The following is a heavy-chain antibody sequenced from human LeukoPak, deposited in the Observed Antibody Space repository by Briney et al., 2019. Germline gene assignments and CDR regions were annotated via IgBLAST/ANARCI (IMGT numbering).Heavy chain of an antibody. Sequence: ASVKVSCKASGYSFTSYYMHWVRQAPGQGLEWMGIIDPSGGSTSYAQKFQGRVTMTRDTSTSTVYMELSSLRPEDTAVYYCARDNTATGPFDNWGQGTLVTVSS. CDR2: IDPSGGST. V-gene: IGHV1-46*01. CDR3: ARDNTATGPFDN. J-gene: IGHJ4*02. CDR1: GYSFTSYY. D-gene: IGHD1-1*01.